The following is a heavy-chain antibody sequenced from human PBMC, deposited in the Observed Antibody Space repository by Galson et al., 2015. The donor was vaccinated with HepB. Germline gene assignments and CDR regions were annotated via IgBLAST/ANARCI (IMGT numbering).Heavy chain of an antibody. D-gene: IGHD2-21*02. Sequence: SVKVSCKASGGTFSTYIMSWVRQAPGQGLEWMGGIIPIFNITNYAQRFQGRVTITADESTSTAYMELSSLTSEDTAVYFCASVGLTAKLHYFFDSWGQGTLVTVSS. CDR1: GGTFSTYI. J-gene: IGHJ4*02. CDR3: ASVGLTAKLHYFFDS. CDR2: IIPIFNIT. V-gene: IGHV1-69*13.